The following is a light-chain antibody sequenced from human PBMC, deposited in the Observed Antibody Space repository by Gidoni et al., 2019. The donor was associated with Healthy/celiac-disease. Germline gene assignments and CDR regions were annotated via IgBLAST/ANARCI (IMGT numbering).Light chain of an antibody. Sequence: DIQMTQSPSSLSASVGDRVTITCQASQYISNYLNWYQQKPGKAPKLLIYDASNLETGVPSRFSGSGSGTDFTFTISSLQPEDIATYYCQQYDNIPYTFGPGTKVDIK. CDR1: QYISNY. V-gene: IGKV1-33*01. CDR2: DAS. CDR3: QQYDNIPYT. J-gene: IGKJ3*01.